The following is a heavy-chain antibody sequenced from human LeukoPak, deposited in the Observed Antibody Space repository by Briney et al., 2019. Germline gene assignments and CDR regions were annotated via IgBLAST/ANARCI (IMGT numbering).Heavy chain of an antibody. CDR3: ATVRGSLYGD. CDR2: VDPEDGET. J-gene: IGHJ4*02. CDR1: GYTFTDYY. V-gene: IGHV1-69-2*01. D-gene: IGHD1-26*01. Sequence: ASVTVSCTASGYTFTDYYMHWVQQAPGKGLEWMGRVDPEDGETIYAEKFQGRVTITADTSTDTAYMELSSLRSEDTAVYYCATVRGSLYGDWGQGTLVTVSS.